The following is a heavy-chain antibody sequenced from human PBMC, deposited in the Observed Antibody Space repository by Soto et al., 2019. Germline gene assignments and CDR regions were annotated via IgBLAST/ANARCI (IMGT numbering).Heavy chain of an antibody. J-gene: IGHJ3*02. D-gene: IGHD3-16*01. CDR3: ASGHYATDAFDI. Sequence: QVQLQESGPGLVKPSETLSLTCTGSGGSISSYSWSWIRQPPGKGLEWIGYIDYSGSTNSNPSLNGRVSISVETSKNRFSLKLSSVTAADMAVYYCASGHYATDAFDIWGQGTMVTVSS. CDR2: IDYSGST. CDR1: GGSISSYS. V-gene: IGHV4-59*01.